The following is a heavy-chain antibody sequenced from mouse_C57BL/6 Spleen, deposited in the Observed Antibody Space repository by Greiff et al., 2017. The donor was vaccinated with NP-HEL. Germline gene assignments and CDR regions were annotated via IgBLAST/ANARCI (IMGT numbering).Heavy chain of an antibody. D-gene: IGHD4-1*01. CDR2: ISNGGGST. CDR3: ARDNWDDAY. V-gene: IGHV5-12*01. J-gene: IGHJ3*01. CDR1: GFTFSDYY. Sequence: EVKLVESGGGLVQPGGSLKLSCAASGFTFSDYYMYWVRQTPEKRLEWVAYISNGGGSTYYPDTVKGRFTISRDNAKNTLYLQMSRLKSEDTAMYYCARDNWDDAYWGQGTRGTVSA.